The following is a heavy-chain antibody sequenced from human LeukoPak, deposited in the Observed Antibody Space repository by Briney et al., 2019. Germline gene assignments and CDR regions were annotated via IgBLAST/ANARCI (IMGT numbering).Heavy chain of an antibody. CDR3: ARIRLPAPEGYFDY. J-gene: IGHJ4*02. CDR2: IYYSGST. CDR1: GGSISSSSYY. V-gene: IGHV4-39*07. Sequence: SETLSLTCTASGGSISSSSYYWGWIRQPPGKGLEWIGGIYYSGSTYYNPPLKSRVTISVDTSKNQFSLKLSSVTAADTAVYYCARIRLPAPEGYFDYWGREPRSPSPQ. D-gene: IGHD1-14*01.